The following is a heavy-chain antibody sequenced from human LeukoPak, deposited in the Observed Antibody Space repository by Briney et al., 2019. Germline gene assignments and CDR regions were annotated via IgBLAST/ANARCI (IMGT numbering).Heavy chain of an antibody. CDR3: ASGYYDSSGYWYYFDY. V-gene: IGHV3-48*03. CDR1: GFTFSSYE. Sequence: PGGSLRLSCAASGFTFSSYEMNWVRQAPGKGLEWVSYISSSGSTIYYADSVKGRFTISRDNAKNSLYLQMNSLRAEDTAVYYCASGYYDSSGYWYYFDYWGQGTVVTVSP. CDR2: ISSSGSTI. J-gene: IGHJ4*02. D-gene: IGHD3-22*01.